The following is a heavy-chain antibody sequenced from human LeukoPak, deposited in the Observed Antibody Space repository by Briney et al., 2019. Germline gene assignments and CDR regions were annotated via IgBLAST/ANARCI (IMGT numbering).Heavy chain of an antibody. Sequence: ASVKVSCKASGYTFTSYGISWVRQALGQGLEWMGWISAYNGNTNYAQKLQGRVTMTTDTSTSTAYMELRSLRSDDTAVYYCARAAYYYDSSPNWFDPWGQGTLVTVSS. CDR3: ARAAYYYDSSPNWFDP. J-gene: IGHJ5*02. CDR2: ISAYNGNT. CDR1: GYTFTSYG. V-gene: IGHV1-18*01. D-gene: IGHD3-22*01.